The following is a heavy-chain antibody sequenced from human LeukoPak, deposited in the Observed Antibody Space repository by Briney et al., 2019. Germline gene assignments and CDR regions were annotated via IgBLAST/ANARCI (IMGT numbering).Heavy chain of an antibody. Sequence: PWASVKVSCKASGYTFTSYYMHWVRRAPGQGLEWMGWMNPNSGNTGYAQKFQGRVTMTRNAAMSTAYMELSSLRFEDTAVYYCATGVAVVASTDSWGQGTLVTVSS. D-gene: IGHD2-15*01. CDR2: MNPNSGNT. V-gene: IGHV1-8*02. CDR3: ATGVAVVASTDS. J-gene: IGHJ5*01. CDR1: GYTFTSYY.